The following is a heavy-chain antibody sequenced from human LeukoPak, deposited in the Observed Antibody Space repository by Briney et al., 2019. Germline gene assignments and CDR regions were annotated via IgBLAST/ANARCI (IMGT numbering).Heavy chain of an antibody. J-gene: IGHJ3*02. D-gene: IGHD1-26*01. CDR2: IIPIFGTA. V-gene: IGHV1-69*13. Sequence: SVKVSCKASGGTFSSYAISWVRQAPGQGLEWMGGIIPIFGTANYAQKFQGRVTITADESTSTAYMELSSLRSEDTAVYYCARERPSGSRSDAFGIWGQGTMVTVSS. CDR3: ARERPSGSRSDAFGI. CDR1: GGTFSSYA.